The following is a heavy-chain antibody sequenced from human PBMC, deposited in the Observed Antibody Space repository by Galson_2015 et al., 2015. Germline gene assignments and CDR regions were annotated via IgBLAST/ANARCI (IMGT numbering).Heavy chain of an antibody. CDR1: GFNFWDYS. D-gene: IGHD2-15*01. J-gene: IGHJ4*02. V-gene: IGHV3-23*01. CDR2: VSSRGGGRT. CDR3: VKDLGGYCGGGICYSPDH. Sequence: SLRLSCAASGFNFWDYSMNWVRQAPGKGLEWVAIVSSRGGGRTEYADSVKGRFTISRDDSKNRVYLQMNSLRVEDTAIYYCVKDLGGYCGGGICYSPDHWGPGTLVTVSS.